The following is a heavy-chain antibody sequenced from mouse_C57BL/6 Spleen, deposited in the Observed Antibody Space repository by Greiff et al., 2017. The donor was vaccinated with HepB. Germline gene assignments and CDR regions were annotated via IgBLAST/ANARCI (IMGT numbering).Heavy chain of an antibody. CDR2: INPNNGGT. CDR3: ARAGYYTCFAY. Sequence: EVQLPQSGPELVKPGASVKIPCKASGYTFTDYNMDWVKQSHGKSLEWIGDINPNNGGTIYNQKFKGKATLTVDKYSSTAYREPRSLTSEDTAVSYGARAGYYTCFAYWGQGTLVTVSA. V-gene: IGHV1-18*01. J-gene: IGHJ3*01. CDR1: GYTFTDYN. D-gene: IGHD2-12*01.